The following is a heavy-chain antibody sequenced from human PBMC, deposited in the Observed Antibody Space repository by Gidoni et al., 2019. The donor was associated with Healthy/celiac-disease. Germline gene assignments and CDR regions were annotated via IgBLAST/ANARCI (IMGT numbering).Heavy chain of an antibody. J-gene: IGHJ1*01. Sequence: EVQLLESGGGLVQPGGSLRLSCAASGFTFSSYAMSWVRQAPGKGLEWVSAISGSGGSTYYADSVKGRFTISRDNSKNTLYLQMNSLRAEDTAVYHCAKGGSPRYYDFWSGFFYWGQGTLVTVSS. CDR3: AKGGSPRYYDFWSGFFY. D-gene: IGHD3-3*01. V-gene: IGHV3-23*01. CDR1: GFTFSSYA. CDR2: ISGSGGST.